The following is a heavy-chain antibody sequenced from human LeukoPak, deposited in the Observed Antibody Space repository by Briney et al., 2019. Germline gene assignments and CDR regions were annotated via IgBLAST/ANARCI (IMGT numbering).Heavy chain of an antibody. CDR2: ISWNSGSI. CDR1: GFTSDDYA. V-gene: IGHV3-9*02. CDR3: AKGKGGKSSTSWYAGYFHH. J-gene: IGHJ1*01. Sequence: GGSLRLSCATSGFTSDDYAMHWVRQAPGKGLEWVSGISWNSGSIGYADSAKGRFTISRDNAKNSLYLEMNSLRAEDTAFYYCAKGKGGKSSTSWYAGYFHHWGQGTLVTVSS. D-gene: IGHD6-13*01.